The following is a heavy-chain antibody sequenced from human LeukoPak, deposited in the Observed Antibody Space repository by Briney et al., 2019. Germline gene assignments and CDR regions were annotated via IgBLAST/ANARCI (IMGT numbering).Heavy chain of an antibody. D-gene: IGHD4-17*01. V-gene: IGHV3-7*01. Sequence: GSLRLSCAASGFTFSSYWMSWVRQAPGKGPEWVANIKYDESEKFHVDSVRGRFTISRDNAKNSLYLQMNTLRVEDSAVYFCVRDSDGALDYWGQGIQVTVSS. CDR3: VRDSDGALDY. CDR1: GFTFSSYW. J-gene: IGHJ4*02. CDR2: IKYDESEK.